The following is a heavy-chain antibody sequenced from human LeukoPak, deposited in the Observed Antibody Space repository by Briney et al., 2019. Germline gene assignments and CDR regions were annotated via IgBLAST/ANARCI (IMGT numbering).Heavy chain of an antibody. CDR3: ARDRKSSTASNWFDP. CDR2: ISGVGFST. Sequence: PGGSLRLSCAASGFAFSNYAMSWVRQAPGQGLEWVSTISGVGFSTYSADSVEGRFTISRDNTKSTLFLQMNGLRADDTAVYYCARDRKSSTASNWFDPWGRGTQVTVSS. J-gene: IGHJ5*02. CDR1: GFAFSNYA. D-gene: IGHD1-14*01. V-gene: IGHV3-23*01.